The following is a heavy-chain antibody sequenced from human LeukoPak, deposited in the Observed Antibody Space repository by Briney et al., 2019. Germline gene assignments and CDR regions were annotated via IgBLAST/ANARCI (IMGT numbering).Heavy chain of an antibody. J-gene: IGHJ4*02. D-gene: IGHD5-12*01. CDR1: GFTFSSYW. V-gene: IGHV4-39*01. CDR3: ARLGFIVATTPGGY. Sequence: GSLRLSCAASGFTFSSYWMSWVRQAPGKGLEWIGSIYYSGSTYYNPSLKSRVTISVDTSKNQFSLKLSSVTAADTAVYYCARLGFIVATTPGGYWGQGTLVTVSS. CDR2: IYYSGST.